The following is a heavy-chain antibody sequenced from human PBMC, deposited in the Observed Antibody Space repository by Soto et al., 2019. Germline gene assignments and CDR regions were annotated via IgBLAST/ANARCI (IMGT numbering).Heavy chain of an antibody. J-gene: IGHJ6*02. CDR2: SYHSGST. CDR1: DGCSSRGPYS. V-gene: IGHV4-39*01. Sequence: SQTLYLASAVSDGCSSRGPYSCGFFCQPPKMWLEWSGTSYHSGSTHHNPSPESRVTISVDASKNQFSRKVRSVTAADTGVYYCGRLLGYCTISGCNCDYAMDVWGQGTTVT. CDR3: GRLLGYCTISGCNCDYAMDV. D-gene: IGHD2-8*01.